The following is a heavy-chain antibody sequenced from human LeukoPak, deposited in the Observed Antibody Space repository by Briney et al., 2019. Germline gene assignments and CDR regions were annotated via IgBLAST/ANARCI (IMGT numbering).Heavy chain of an antibody. J-gene: IGHJ3*02. Sequence: GGSLRLSCAASGFTFSNYWMHWVRQAPGKGLVWVSRINPDGSTTNYADSVKGRFTISRDNSKNTLYLQMNSLRAEDTAVYYCARGNLQYCSSTSCSFGAFDIWGQGTMVTVSS. D-gene: IGHD2-2*01. V-gene: IGHV3-74*01. CDR1: GFTFSNYW. CDR2: INPDGSTT. CDR3: ARGNLQYCSSTSCSFGAFDI.